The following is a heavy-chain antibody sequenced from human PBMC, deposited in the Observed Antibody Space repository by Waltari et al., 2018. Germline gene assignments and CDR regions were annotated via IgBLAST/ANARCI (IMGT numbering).Heavy chain of an antibody. Sequence: EVQLVESGGGLVQPGGSLRLSCAASGFTLSSYWMSWVRQAPGKGVELVANIKQDGSEKYYVDSVKGRFTISRDNAKNSLYLQMNSLRAEDTAVYYCARGSYSFDYWGQGTLVTVSS. J-gene: IGHJ4*02. CDR2: IKQDGSEK. CDR3: ARGSYSFDY. CDR1: GFTLSSYW. V-gene: IGHV3-7*01. D-gene: IGHD1-26*01.